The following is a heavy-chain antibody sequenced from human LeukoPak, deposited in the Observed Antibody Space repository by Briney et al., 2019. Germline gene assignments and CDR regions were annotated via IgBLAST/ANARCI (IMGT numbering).Heavy chain of an antibody. Sequence: SETLSLTCTVSGYSISSGYYWGWIRQPPGKGLEWIGSMYHSGSTYYNPSLKSRVTISVDTSKNQFSLKLSSVTAADTAVYYCARPYSYDSGGYYCMDVWGKGTTVTVSS. J-gene: IGHJ6*03. V-gene: IGHV4-38-2*02. CDR2: MYHSGST. CDR3: ARPYSYDSGGYYCMDV. D-gene: IGHD3-22*01. CDR1: GYSISSGYY.